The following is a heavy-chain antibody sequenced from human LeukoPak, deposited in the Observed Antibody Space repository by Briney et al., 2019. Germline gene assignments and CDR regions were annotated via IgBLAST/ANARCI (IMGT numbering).Heavy chain of an antibody. J-gene: IGHJ4*02. CDR3: ARCLMYYYGSGSYYDDY. Sequence: ASMKVSCKASGYTFTSYDINWVRQATGQGLEWMGWMNPNSGNTGYAQKFQGRVTMTRNTSISTAYMELSSLRSEDTAVYYCARCLMYYYGSGSYYDDYWGQGTLVTVSS. CDR1: GYTFTSYD. V-gene: IGHV1-8*01. D-gene: IGHD3-10*01. CDR2: MNPNSGNT.